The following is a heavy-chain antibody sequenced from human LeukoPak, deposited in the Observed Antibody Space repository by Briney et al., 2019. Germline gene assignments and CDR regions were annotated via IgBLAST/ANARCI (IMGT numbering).Heavy chain of an antibody. D-gene: IGHD6-13*01. Sequence: SETLSLTCTVSGYSISSGYYWGWIRQSPGKGLEWIGSIYHSGSTYYNPSLKSRVTISVDTSKNQFSLKLSSVTAADTAVYYCARNIAAAGPGYWGQGTLVTVSS. CDR3: ARNIAAAGPGY. J-gene: IGHJ4*02. CDR2: IYHSGST. CDR1: GYSISSGYY. V-gene: IGHV4-38-2*02.